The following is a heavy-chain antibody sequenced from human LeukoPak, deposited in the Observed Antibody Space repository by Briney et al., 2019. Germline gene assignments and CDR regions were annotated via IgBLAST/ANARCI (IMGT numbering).Heavy chain of an antibody. CDR2: ISAYNGNT. CDR1: GYTFTSYG. V-gene: IGHV1-18*01. J-gene: IGHJ4*02. CDR3: ARDRRYNWNYVPDY. Sequence: ASVKVSCKASGYTFTSYGISWVRQAPGQGLEWMGWISAYNGNTNYAQKLQGRVTMTTDTSTSTAYMELRSLRSDDTAVYYCARDRRYNWNYVPDYWGQGTLVTVSS. D-gene: IGHD1-7*01.